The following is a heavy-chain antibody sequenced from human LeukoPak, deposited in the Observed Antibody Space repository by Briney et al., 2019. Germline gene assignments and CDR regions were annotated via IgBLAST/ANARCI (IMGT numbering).Heavy chain of an antibody. CDR2: MNPNSGNT. Sequence: ASVKVSCKASGGTFSSYAISWVRQAPGQGLEWMGWMNPNSGNTGYAQKFQGRVTITRNTSISTAYMELSSLRSEDTAVYYCARVDTVTGYDYWGQGTLVTVSS. V-gene: IGHV1-8*03. J-gene: IGHJ4*02. CDR1: GGTFSSYA. CDR3: ARVDTVTGYDY. D-gene: IGHD4-11*01.